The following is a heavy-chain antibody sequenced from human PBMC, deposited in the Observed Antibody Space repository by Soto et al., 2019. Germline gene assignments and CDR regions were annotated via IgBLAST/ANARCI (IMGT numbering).Heavy chain of an antibody. CDR2: ISGSGGST. Sequence: GGSLRLSCAASGFTFSSYAMSWVRQAPGKGLEWVSAISGSGGSTYYADSVKGRFTISRDNSKNTLYLQMNSLRAEDTAVYYCAKYIYYDFWSGYLVDYWGQGTLVTVSS. J-gene: IGHJ4*02. V-gene: IGHV3-23*01. CDR3: AKYIYYDFWSGYLVDY. CDR1: GFTFSSYA. D-gene: IGHD3-3*01.